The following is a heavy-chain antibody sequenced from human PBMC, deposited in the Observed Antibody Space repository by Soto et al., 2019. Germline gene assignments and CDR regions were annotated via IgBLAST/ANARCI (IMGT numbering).Heavy chain of an antibody. CDR3: ARYGYSVYYFGP. CDR1: GYTFTGSY. D-gene: IGHD3-22*01. Sequence: GASVKVSCKASGYTFTGSYMHWVRQAPGQGLECMGWINPNSGGTNYAQKFQGRVTMTRDTSISTAYMELRRLRSDDTAVYYCARYGYSVYYFGPWGQGTLITVSS. CDR2: INPNSGGT. J-gene: IGHJ4*02. V-gene: IGHV1-2*02.